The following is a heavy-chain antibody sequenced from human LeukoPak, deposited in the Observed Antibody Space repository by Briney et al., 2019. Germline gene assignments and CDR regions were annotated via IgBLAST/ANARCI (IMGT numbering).Heavy chain of an antibody. D-gene: IGHD5-18*01. V-gene: IGHV1-69*13. CDR1: GGTFSSYA. CDR2: IIPIFGTA. J-gene: IGHJ6*03. Sequence: GASVKVSCKASGGTFSSYAISWVRQAPGQGLEWMGGIIPIFGTANYAQEFQGRVTITADESTCTAYMELSSLRSEDTAVYYCARVAAMVKTLYYMDVWGKGTTVTVSS. CDR3: ARVAAMVKTLYYMDV.